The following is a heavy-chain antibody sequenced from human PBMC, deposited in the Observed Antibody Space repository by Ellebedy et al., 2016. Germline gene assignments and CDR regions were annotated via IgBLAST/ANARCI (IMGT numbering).Heavy chain of an antibody. CDR2: INHSGNT. J-gene: IGHJ5*02. Sequence: SETLSLTXGVYGGSLSGYYWSWIRQPPGKGLEWIGEINHSGNTDYNPSLESRVTISVDTSKNQFSLILSSVTAADTAVYYCARGSIAVAVNWFDPWGQGTLVTVSS. V-gene: IGHV4-34*01. CDR3: ARGSIAVAVNWFDP. CDR1: GGSLSGYY. D-gene: IGHD6-19*01.